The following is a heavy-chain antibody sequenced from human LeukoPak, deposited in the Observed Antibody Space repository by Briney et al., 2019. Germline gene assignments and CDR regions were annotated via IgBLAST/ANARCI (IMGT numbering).Heavy chain of an antibody. J-gene: IGHJ4*02. D-gene: IGHD7-27*01. CDR2: MSPNSGDT. CDR3: VRTPPNWGFDY. V-gene: IGHV1-8*01. Sequence: GASVKVSCKASGYTFTRHDINWVRQATGRRLEWMGWMSPNSGDTGCAQKFQGRVTMTSDSSISTAYMELSSLRSEDTAIFYCVRTPPNWGFDYWGQGTLVTVSS. CDR1: GYTFTRHD.